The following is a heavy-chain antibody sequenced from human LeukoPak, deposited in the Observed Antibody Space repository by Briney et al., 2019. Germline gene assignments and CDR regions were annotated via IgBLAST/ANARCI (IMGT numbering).Heavy chain of an antibody. J-gene: IGHJ5*02. V-gene: IGHV4-34*01. CDR1: GGSFSGYY. CDR2: INHSGST. Sequence: SETLSLTCAVYGGSFSGYYWSRIRQPPGKGLEWIGEINHSGSTNYNPSLKSRVTISVDTSKNQFSLKLSSVTAADTAVYYCARSPQHNLVVVINWFDPWGQGTLVTVSS. D-gene: IGHD3-22*01. CDR3: ARSPQHNLVVVINWFDP.